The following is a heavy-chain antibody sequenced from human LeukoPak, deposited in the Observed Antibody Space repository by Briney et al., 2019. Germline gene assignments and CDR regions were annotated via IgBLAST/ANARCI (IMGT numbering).Heavy chain of an antibody. Sequence: GRSLRLSCAASGFTFSSYAMHWVRQAPGKGLEWVAVISYDGSNKYYADSVKGRLTISRDIFKNTLYLQMNSLRAEDTAVYYCARVSSAGTVRPFDYWGQGTLVSVSS. CDR2: ISYDGSNK. V-gene: IGHV3-30*04. D-gene: IGHD6-19*01. J-gene: IGHJ4*02. CDR1: GFTFSSYA. CDR3: ARVSSAGTVRPFDY.